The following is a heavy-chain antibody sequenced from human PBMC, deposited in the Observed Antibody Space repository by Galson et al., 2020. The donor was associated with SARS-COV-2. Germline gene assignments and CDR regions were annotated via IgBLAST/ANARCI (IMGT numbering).Heavy chain of an antibody. CDR2: IWYDGSNK. CDR1: GFTFSSYG. J-gene: IGHJ6*02. V-gene: IGHV3-33*01. CDR3: ARESSSIYYYYYGMDV. D-gene: IGHD6-6*01. Sequence: GGSLRLSCAASGFTFSSYGMHWVRQAPGKGPEWVAVIWYDGSNKYYADSVKGRFTISRDNSKNTLYLQMNSLRAEDTAVYYCARESSSIYYYYYGMDVWGQGTTVTVSS.